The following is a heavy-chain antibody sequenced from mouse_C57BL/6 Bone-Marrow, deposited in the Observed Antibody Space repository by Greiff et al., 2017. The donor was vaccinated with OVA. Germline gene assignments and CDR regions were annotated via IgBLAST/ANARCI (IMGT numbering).Heavy chain of an antibody. CDR2: IYPGDGDT. J-gene: IGHJ4*01. CDR3: AREGGNYENPAMDY. CDR1: GYAFSSSW. D-gene: IGHD2-1*01. V-gene: IGHV1-82*01. Sequence: VMLVESGPELVKPGASVKISCKASGYAFSSSWMNWVKQRPGKGLEWIGRIYPGDGDTNYNGKFKGKATLTADKSSSTAYMQLSSLTSEDSAVYFCAREGGNYENPAMDYWGQGTSVTVSS.